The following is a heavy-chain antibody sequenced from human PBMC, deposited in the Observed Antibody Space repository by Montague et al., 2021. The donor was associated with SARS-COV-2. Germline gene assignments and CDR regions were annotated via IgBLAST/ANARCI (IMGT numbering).Heavy chain of an antibody. D-gene: IGHD3-10*01. V-gene: IGHV2-5*02. CDR2: VYWDDDK. CDR1: GFSLNTNGVG. J-gene: IGHJ4*02. CDR3: AHRRPGSGGYYFDY. Sequence: PALVKPTQTLTLTCTFSGFSLNTNGVGVGWIRQPPGKALEWLALVYWDDDKRYSPSLKSRLTITKDTSKNQVVLTMTNMDPVDTATYYCAHRRPGSGGYYFDYWGQGTLVTVSS.